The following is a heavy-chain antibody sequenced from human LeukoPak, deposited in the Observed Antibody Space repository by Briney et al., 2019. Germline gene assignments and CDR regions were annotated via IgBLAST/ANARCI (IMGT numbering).Heavy chain of an antibody. V-gene: IGHV3-30-3*01. J-gene: IGHJ4*02. Sequence: QPGRSLILSCAASGFTVSIYAMHGVRQAPGKGLEWVAVISYDGSNKYYADSVKGRFTISRDNSKNTLYLQMNSLRAEDTAVYYCARDSPSDGYQDRYFDSWGQGTLVTVPS. D-gene: IGHD5-24*01. CDR1: GFTVSIYA. CDR2: ISYDGSNK. CDR3: ARDSPSDGYQDRYFDS.